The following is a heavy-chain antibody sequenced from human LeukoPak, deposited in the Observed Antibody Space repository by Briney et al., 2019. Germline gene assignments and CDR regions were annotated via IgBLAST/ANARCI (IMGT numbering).Heavy chain of an antibody. CDR2: MNPNSGNT. CDR1: GYTFTSYD. Sequence: RASVKVSCKASGYTFTSYDINWVRQATGQGLEWMGWMNPNSGNTGYAQKFQGRVTITRNTSISTAYMELSSLRSEDTAVYYCARYGGGSYYVTIDYWGQGTLVTVSS. CDR3: ARYGGGSYYVTIDY. V-gene: IGHV1-8*03. J-gene: IGHJ4*02. D-gene: IGHD1-26*01.